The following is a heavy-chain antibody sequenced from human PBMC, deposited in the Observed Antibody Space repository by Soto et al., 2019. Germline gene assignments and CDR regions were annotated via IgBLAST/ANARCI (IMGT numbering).Heavy chain of an antibody. CDR2: ISAHNGNT. CDR3: ARGRYGDY. J-gene: IGHJ4*02. Sequence: QVHLVQSGAEVKKPGASVKVSCKGSGYAFTTYGITWVRQAPGQGLAWMGWISAHNGNTNYAQKLQVRVTVTRYTSTSTAYMELRSLRSDDTAVYYCARGRYGDYWGQGALVTVSS. D-gene: IGHD1-1*01. V-gene: IGHV1-18*01. CDR1: GYAFTTYG.